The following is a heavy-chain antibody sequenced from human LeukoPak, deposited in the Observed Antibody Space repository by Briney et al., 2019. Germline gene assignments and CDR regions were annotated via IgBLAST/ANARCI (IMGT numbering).Heavy chain of an antibody. D-gene: IGHD6-19*01. V-gene: IGHV4-59*11. CDR1: GVSISSHY. CDR2: MYNSETT. J-gene: IGHJ5*02. CDR3: ARDSSGAGNSWFDP. Sequence: AETLSLTCTVSGVSISSHYWSWIRQPPGKGLEWIGCMYNSETTKYNPSLKSRVTISVDTSKKQFSLTLRSVTAADTAVYYCARDSSGAGNSWFDPWGQGTLVTVSS.